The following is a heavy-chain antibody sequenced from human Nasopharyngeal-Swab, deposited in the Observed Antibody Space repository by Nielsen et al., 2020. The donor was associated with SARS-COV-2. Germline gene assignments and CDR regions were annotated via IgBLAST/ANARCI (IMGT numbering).Heavy chain of an antibody. V-gene: IGHV3-73*01. D-gene: IGHD1-14*01. J-gene: IGHJ6*02. CDR2: IRSKANSYAT. CDR1: GFTFSGPA. Sequence: GGSLRLSCAASGFTFSGPAMHWVRQASGKGLEWVGRIRSKANSYATAYAASVKGRFTISRDDSKNTAYLQMNSLKTEDTAVYYCTRRPLTPANGMDVWGQGTTVTVSS. CDR3: TRRPLTPANGMDV.